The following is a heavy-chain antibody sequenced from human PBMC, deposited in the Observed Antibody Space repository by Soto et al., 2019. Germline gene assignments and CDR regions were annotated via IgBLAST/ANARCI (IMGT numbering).Heavy chain of an antibody. CDR3: AKDLYNWNDPPI. D-gene: IGHD1-20*01. J-gene: IGHJ3*02. CDR2: ISYDGSIK. CDR1: GFTFSSYG. Sequence: GGSLRLSCAASGFTFSSYGMHWVRQAPGKGLEWVAVISYDGSIKYYADSVKGRFTISRDNSKNTLYLQMNSLRAEDTAVYYCAKDLYNWNDPPIWGQGTMVTVSS. V-gene: IGHV3-30*18.